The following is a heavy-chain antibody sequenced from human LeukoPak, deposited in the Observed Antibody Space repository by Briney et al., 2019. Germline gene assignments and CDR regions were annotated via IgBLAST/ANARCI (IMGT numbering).Heavy chain of an antibody. Sequence: ASVKASCKASGYIFTGYYMFWVRQAPGQGLEWMGWINPNSGGTDYAQKFQGRVTMTRDTSISTGYMELSSLRSDDTAVYYCATYYLDTSARDWCQGTLVTVSS. V-gene: IGHV1-2*02. CDR3: ATYYLDTSARD. CDR1: GYIFTGYY. D-gene: IGHD3-22*01. J-gene: IGHJ4*02. CDR2: INPNSGGT.